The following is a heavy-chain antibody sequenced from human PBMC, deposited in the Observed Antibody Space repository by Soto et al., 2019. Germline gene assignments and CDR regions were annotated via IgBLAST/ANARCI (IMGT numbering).Heavy chain of an antibody. CDR3: AKGPLAVAGQNWFDP. D-gene: IGHD6-19*01. CDR2: ISWNSGSI. V-gene: IGHV3-9*01. Sequence: PGGSLRLSCAASGFSFDDYAMHWVRQAPGKGLEWVSGISWNSGSIGYADSVKGRFTISRDNAKNSLYLQMNSLRAEDTALYYCAKGPLAVAGQNWFDPWGQGPLVTVSS. CDR1: GFSFDDYA. J-gene: IGHJ5*02.